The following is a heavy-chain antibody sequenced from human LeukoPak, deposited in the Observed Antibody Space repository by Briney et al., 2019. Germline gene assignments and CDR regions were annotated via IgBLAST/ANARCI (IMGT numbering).Heavy chain of an antibody. V-gene: IGHV3-21*01. CDR1: GFTFSSYS. CDR2: ISSSSSYI. D-gene: IGHD3-10*01. J-gene: IGHJ4*02. CDR3: ARDPTMVRGVTDGHY. Sequence: KSGGSLRLSCAASGFTFSSYSMNWVRQVPGKGLEWVSSISSSSSYIYYADSVKGRFTISRDNAKNSLYLQMNSLRAEDTAVYYCARDPTMVRGVTDGHYWGQGTLVTVSS.